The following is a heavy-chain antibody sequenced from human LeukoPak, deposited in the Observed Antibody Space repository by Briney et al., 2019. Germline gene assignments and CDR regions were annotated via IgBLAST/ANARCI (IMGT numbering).Heavy chain of an antibody. Sequence: SETLSLTCTVSGGSISSGGYYWIWIRQHPGKGLEWICYIYYSGSTYYHPYLKSRVTISVDTSKNQFSLKLSSVTAADTAVYYCARRSGSYSDDAFDIWGQGTMVTVSS. J-gene: IGHJ3*02. CDR1: GGSISSGGYY. V-gene: IGHV4-31*03. CDR2: IYYSGST. CDR3: ARRSGSYSDDAFDI. D-gene: IGHD1-26*01.